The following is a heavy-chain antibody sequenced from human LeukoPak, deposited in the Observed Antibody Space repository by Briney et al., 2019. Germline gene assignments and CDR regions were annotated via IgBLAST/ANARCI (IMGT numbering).Heavy chain of an antibody. D-gene: IGHD3-22*01. Sequence: PGGSLRLSCAASEFTFSSYGMHWVRQAPGKGLEWVAVIWYDGSNKYYADSVKGRFTISRDNSKNTLYLQMNSLRAEDTAVYYCARDVDYYDSSGIDYWGQGTLVTVSS. CDR2: IWYDGSNK. CDR1: EFTFSSYG. J-gene: IGHJ4*02. V-gene: IGHV3-33*08. CDR3: ARDVDYYDSSGIDY.